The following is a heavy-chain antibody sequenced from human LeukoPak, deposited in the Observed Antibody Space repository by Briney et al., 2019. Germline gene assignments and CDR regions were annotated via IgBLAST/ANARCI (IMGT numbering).Heavy chain of an antibody. CDR3: ARPRNSYGTPLEY. V-gene: IGHV1-2*02. D-gene: IGHD5-18*01. J-gene: IGHJ4*02. CDR2: INPNSGGT. CDR1: GYTFTGYY. Sequence: GASVKVSCKASGYTFTGYYMHWVRQAPGQGLEWMGWINPNSGGTNYAQKFQGRVTMTRDTSISTAYMELSRLRSDDTAVYYCARPRNSYGTPLEYWGQGTLVTVSS.